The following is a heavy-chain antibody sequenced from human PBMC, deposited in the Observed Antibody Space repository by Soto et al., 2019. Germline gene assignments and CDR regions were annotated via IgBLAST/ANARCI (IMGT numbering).Heavy chain of an antibody. J-gene: IGHJ4*02. Sequence: PGGSLRISCAASGFTLSSYAMHWVRQAPGKGLEWVAVISYDGSNKYYADSVKGRFTISRDNSKNTLYLQMNSLRAEDTAVYYCAHLLTRGDSSGYYYVTPIPTFDYWGQGTLVTVSS. CDR1: GFTLSSYA. CDR2: ISYDGSNK. V-gene: IGHV3-30-3*01. D-gene: IGHD3-22*01. CDR3: AHLLTRGDSSGYYYVTPIPTFDY.